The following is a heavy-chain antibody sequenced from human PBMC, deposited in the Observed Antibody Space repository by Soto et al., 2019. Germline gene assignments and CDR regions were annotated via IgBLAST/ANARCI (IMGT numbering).Heavy chain of an antibody. V-gene: IGHV4-59*08. D-gene: IGHD2-15*01. J-gene: IGHJ3*02. CDR3: ARHLVVYCSGGSCYDRVDAFDI. Sequence: SETLSLTCTVSGGAISSYYWSWIRQPQGKGLEWIGYISYSGNTNYNPSLKSRVTISVDTSKKQFSLKLSSVTAADTAVYFCARHLVVYCSGGSCYDRVDAFDIWGQGTMVTVSS. CDR2: ISYSGNT. CDR1: GGAISSYY.